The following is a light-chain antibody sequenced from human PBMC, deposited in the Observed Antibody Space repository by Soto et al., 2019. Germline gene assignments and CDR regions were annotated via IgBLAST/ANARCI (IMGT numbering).Light chain of an antibody. CDR2: EVS. CDR1: SSDVGGYNF. Sequence: QSALTKPPSASGSPGQSVTISCTGTSSDVGGYNFVSWYQHHPGKAPKLMIYEVSKRPSGVPDRFSGSKSANTASLTVSGLQAEDEADDYGSSYAGSNSFVVFGGGTKLTVL. V-gene: IGLV2-8*01. J-gene: IGLJ3*02. CDR3: SSYAGSNSFVV.